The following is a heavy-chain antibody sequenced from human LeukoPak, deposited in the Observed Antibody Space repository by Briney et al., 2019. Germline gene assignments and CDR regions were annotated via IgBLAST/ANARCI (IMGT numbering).Heavy chain of an antibody. CDR3: ARDSGFITIFGVVRVFDY. Sequence: GGSLRLSCAASGFTFSSYGMHWVRQAPGKGLEWVAVIWYDGSNKYYADSVKGRFTISRDNTKNTLYLQMNSLRAEDTAVYYCARDSGFITIFGVVRVFDYWGQGTLVTVSS. V-gene: IGHV3-33*01. J-gene: IGHJ4*02. D-gene: IGHD3-3*01. CDR2: IWYDGSNK. CDR1: GFTFSSYG.